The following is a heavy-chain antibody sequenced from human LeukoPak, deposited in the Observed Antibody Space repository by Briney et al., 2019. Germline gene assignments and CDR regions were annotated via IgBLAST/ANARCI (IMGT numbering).Heavy chain of an antibody. J-gene: IGHJ4*02. Sequence: SETLSLTCTVSGGSISSYYWSWIRQPPGQGLEWIGYIYYSGSTNYNPSLKSRVTISVDTSKNQFSLKLSSVTAADTAVYYCARVRDDFSSGPSAYFDYWGREPWSPSPQ. CDR1: GGSISSYY. CDR3: ARVRDDFSSGPSAYFDY. V-gene: IGHV4-59*01. D-gene: IGHD3-3*01. CDR2: IYYSGST.